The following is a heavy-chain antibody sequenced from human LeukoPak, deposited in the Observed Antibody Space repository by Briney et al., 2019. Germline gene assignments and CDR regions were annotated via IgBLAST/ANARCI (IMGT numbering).Heavy chain of an antibody. J-gene: IGHJ5*02. D-gene: IGHD1-26*01. CDR1: GFTFSSYA. CDR2: ISSSGSTI. Sequence: GGSLRLSCAASGFTFSSYAMTWVRQAPGKGLEWVSYISSSGSTIQYADSVKGRFTISRDNAKNSLSLQMSSLRAEDTAVYYCAREWESRGGDRFDPWGQGTLVTVSS. CDR3: AREWESRGGDRFDP. V-gene: IGHV3-48*03.